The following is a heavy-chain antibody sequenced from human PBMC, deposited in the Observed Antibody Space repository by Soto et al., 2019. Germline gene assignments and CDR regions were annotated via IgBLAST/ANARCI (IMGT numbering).Heavy chain of an antibody. CDR2: INPSGGST. CDR1: GYTFTSYY. V-gene: IGHV1-46*03. D-gene: IGHD6-13*01. Sequence: ASVKVSCMASGYTFTSYYMHWVRQAPGQGLEWMGIINPSGGSTSYAQKFQGRVTMTRDTSTSTVYMELSSLRSEDTAVYYCARDLAAAGTLDYWGQGTLVTVSS. J-gene: IGHJ4*02. CDR3: ARDLAAAGTLDY.